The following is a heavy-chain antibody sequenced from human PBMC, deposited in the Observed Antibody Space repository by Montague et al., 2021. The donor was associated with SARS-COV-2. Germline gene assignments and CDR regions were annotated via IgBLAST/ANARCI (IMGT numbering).Heavy chain of an antibody. CDR3: AAYGVTNYLEY. J-gene: IGHJ4*02. CDR2: IYYSGDNA. Sequence: SETLSLTCTVSGGSISNNYWNWLRQSPSKGLEWLGYIYYSGDNANYNPSLGSRATISVDTSRKHSSLQLKSVSTADTAVYYCAAYGVTNYLEYWGQGILVTVSS. D-gene: IGHD4-17*01. CDR1: GGSISNNY. V-gene: IGHV4-59*01.